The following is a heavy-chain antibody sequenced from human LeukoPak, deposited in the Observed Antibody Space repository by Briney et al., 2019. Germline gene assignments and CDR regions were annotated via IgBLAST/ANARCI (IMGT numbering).Heavy chain of an antibody. Sequence: SXRLXCAASGFTXSSXAMSWVRQAPGXGLXXXSTXSGSGGSTYYADSVKGRFTISRDNSKNTLYLQMNSLRAEDTAVYYCAKRDYYDSSGYSAFDYWGQGTLVTVSS. CDR2: XSGSGGST. V-gene: IGHV3-23*01. CDR3: AKRDYYDSSGYSAFDY. J-gene: IGHJ4*02. CDR1: GFTXSSXA. D-gene: IGHD3-22*01.